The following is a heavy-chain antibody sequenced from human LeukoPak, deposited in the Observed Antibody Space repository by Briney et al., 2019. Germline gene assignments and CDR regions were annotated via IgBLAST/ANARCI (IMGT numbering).Heavy chain of an antibody. V-gene: IGHV3-53*01. D-gene: IGHD2-2*03. CDR3: ASPVGIEYYYCGMDV. Sequence: PGGSLRLSCAASGFTVSSNYMSWVRQAPGKGLEWVSVIYSGGSTYYADSVKGRFTISRDNSKNTLYLQMNSLRAEDTAVYYCASPVGIEYYYCGMDVWGQGTTVTVSS. J-gene: IGHJ6*02. CDR1: GFTVSSNY. CDR2: IYSGGST.